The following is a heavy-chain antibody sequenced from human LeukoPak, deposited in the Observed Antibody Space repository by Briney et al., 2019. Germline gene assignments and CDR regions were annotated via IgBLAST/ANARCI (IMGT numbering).Heavy chain of an antibody. Sequence: ASVKFSCKASGYTLTGYYMHWVRQAPGQGLEWMGWINPNTGATNYAQKFQCRVTLTRDTSIITAYMELPRLRSDDTAMYYCARDRTTVTTGYYGMDVWGQGTMVTVSS. D-gene: IGHD4-17*01. V-gene: IGHV1-2*02. CDR1: GYTLTGYY. CDR3: ARDRTTVTTGYYGMDV. J-gene: IGHJ6*02. CDR2: INPNTGAT.